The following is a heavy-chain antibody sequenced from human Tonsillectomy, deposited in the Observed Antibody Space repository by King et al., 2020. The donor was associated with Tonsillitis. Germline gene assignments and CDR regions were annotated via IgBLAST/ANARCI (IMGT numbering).Heavy chain of an antibody. J-gene: IGHJ4*02. Sequence: VQLVESGGGLVQPGGSLRLSCAASGITVSRNYMSWVRQTPGKGLEWVPVIYSGGRTYYADAVKGRFTISRDNSNNTLYLQMNSLRAGDTAVYYCASLRYFDLLFDYWGQGTLVTVSS. D-gene: IGHD3-9*01. V-gene: IGHV3-66*01. CDR2: IYSGGRT. CDR1: GITVSRNY. CDR3: ASLRYFDLLFDY.